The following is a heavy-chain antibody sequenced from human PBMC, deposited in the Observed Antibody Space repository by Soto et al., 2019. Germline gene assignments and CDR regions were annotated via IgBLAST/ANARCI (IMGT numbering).Heavy chain of an antibody. V-gene: IGHV3-74*01. CDR2: IKSDGSGT. D-gene: IGHD3-10*02. J-gene: IGHJ4*01. CDR3: GRNAIYVRGVPEES. Sequence: EVQLVESGGELVQPGGSLRLSCRTSGFNFSGYWMHCVRQNQGKGLEWVARIKSDGSGTIYADSVKDRFTSSRENGKNTVYLQIDSLRVEDTGVYYCGRNAIYVRGVPEESWGQGTPVIVSS. CDR1: GFNFSGYW.